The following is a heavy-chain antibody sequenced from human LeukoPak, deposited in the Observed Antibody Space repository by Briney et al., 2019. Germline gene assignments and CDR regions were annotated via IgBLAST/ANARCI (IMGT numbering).Heavy chain of an antibody. CDR3: VKDLNGTWSFDY. D-gene: IGHD2-8*01. J-gene: IGHJ4*02. V-gene: IGHV3-64D*06. CDR2: ISSNEYDT. Sequence: GGSLRLSCSTSGFTFSAYFMHWVRQAPGKGLEYVSSISSNEYDTYYADSVKGRFTISRDDSKNTLFLQMSSLRAEDTAVYYCVKDLNGTWSFDYWGQGTLVTVSS. CDR1: GFTFSAYF.